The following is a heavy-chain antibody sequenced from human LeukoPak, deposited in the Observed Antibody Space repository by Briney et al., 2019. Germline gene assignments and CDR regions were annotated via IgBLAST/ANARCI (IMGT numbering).Heavy chain of an antibody. CDR2: ISAYNGNT. D-gene: IGHD3-22*01. CDR3: ARDRHKYNYDGSGYPPY. J-gene: IGHJ4*02. V-gene: IGHV1-18*01. CDR1: GYTFTSYV. Sequence: GASVKVSGKPSGYTFTSYVISWVRQPPGQGLEWMGWISAYNGNTNYAQKLQGRVTMTTDTSTSTAYMELRSLRSDDTAVYYCARDRHKYNYDGSGYPPYWGQGTLVTVSS.